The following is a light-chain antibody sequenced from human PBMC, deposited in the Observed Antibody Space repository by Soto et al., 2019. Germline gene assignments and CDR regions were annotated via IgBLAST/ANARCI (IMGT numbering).Light chain of an antibody. V-gene: IGLV3-21*02. CDR1: DIESAS. CDR3: QVWGFDSEQKV. CDR2: NDS. Sequence: SYELTQPPSVSVAPGQTARITCGANDIESASVHWYQQKPGQAPVLVVFNDSERPSGIPERFSGSNSGNTATLTVSRVEAGDEADYYCQVWGFDSEQKVFGGGTKLTVL. J-gene: IGLJ3*02.